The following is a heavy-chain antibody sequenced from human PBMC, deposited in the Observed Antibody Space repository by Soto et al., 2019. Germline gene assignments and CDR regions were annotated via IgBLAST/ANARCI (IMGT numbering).Heavy chain of an antibody. V-gene: IGHV4-59*01. CDR3: AREAYSSSWYGYVDY. CDR2: IYYSGST. J-gene: IGHJ4*02. D-gene: IGHD6-13*01. Sequence: SETLSLTCTVSGGSISSYYWSWIRQPPGKGLEWIGYIYYSGSTNYNPSLKSRVTISVDTSKNQFSLKLSSVTAADTAVYYCAREAYSSSWYGYVDYWGQGTLVTVSS. CDR1: GGSISSYY.